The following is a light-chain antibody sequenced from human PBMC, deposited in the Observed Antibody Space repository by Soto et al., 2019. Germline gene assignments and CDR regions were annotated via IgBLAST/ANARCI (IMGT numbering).Light chain of an antibody. CDR3: QQYGSSPWT. J-gene: IGKJ1*01. CDR2: GAS. Sequence: EIVLTQSPGTLSLSPGERATHSCRASQSVSSSYLAWYQQKPGQAPRLLIYGASSRATGIPDRFSGSGSGTDFTLTISRLEPEDFSVYYCQQYGSSPWTFGQGNKVEIK. V-gene: IGKV3-20*01. CDR1: QSVSSSY.